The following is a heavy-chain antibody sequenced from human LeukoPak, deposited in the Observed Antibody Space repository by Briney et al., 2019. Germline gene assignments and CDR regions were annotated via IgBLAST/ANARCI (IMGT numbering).Heavy chain of an antibody. V-gene: IGHV3-66*01. J-gene: IGHJ4*02. D-gene: IGHD6-13*01. CDR1: GFTVSINY. CDR2: IYSGGST. Sequence: PGASLRLSCAASGFTVSINYMSWVRQAPGKGLEWVSVIYSGGSTYHADSVKGRFTISRDNSKNTVYLQMNSLRAEDTAVYYCARGPDSSNWYEPVDYWGQGTLVTVSS. CDR3: ARGPDSSNWYEPVDY.